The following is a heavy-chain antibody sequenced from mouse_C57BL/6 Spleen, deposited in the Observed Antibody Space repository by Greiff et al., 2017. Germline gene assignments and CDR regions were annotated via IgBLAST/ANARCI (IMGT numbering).Heavy chain of an antibody. CDR3: ARRGYDGLYYLDY. Sequence: QVQLQQPGAELVKPGASVKLSCKASGYTFTSYWMQWVKQRPGQGLEWIGEIDPSDSYTNYNQKFKGKATLTVDTSSSTAYMQLSSLTSEDSAVYYCARRGYDGLYYLDYWGQGTTLTVSS. J-gene: IGHJ2*01. D-gene: IGHD2-3*01. V-gene: IGHV1-50*01. CDR1: GYTFTSYW. CDR2: IDPSDSYT.